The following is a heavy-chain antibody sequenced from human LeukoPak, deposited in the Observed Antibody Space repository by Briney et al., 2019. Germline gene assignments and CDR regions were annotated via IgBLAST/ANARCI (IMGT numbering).Heavy chain of an antibody. Sequence: GGSLRLSCAASGFTFSSYSMNWVRQAPGKGLEWVSSISSSSSYIYYAESVKGRFTISRDNAKNSLYLQMNSLRAKDTAVYYCARDLSIAVAGTRFDYWGQGTLVTVSS. J-gene: IGHJ4*02. CDR2: ISSSSSYI. CDR3: ARDLSIAVAGTRFDY. V-gene: IGHV3-21*01. CDR1: GFTFSSYS. D-gene: IGHD6-19*01.